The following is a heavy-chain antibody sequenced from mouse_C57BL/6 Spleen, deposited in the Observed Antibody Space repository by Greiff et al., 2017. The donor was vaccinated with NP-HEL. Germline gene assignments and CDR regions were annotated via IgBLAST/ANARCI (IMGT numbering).Heavy chain of an antibody. CDR3: ARLRRGYYYAMDY. D-gene: IGHD2-2*01. Sequence: QVQLKQSGPELVKPGASVKLSCKASGYTFTSYDINWVKQRPGQGLEWIGWIYPRDGSTKYNEKFKGKATLTVDTSSSTAYMELHSLTSEDSAVYFCARLRRGYYYAMDYWGQGTSVTVSS. J-gene: IGHJ4*01. CDR2: IYPRDGST. V-gene: IGHV1-85*01. CDR1: GYTFTSYD.